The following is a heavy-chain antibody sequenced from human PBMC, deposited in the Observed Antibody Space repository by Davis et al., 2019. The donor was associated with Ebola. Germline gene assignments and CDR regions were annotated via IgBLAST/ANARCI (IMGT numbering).Heavy chain of an antibody. CDR1: ANTISTYT. CDR3: ARGPSEATAHYFDY. J-gene: IGHJ4*02. CDR2: IIPLFVTT. V-gene: IGHV1-69*06. D-gene: IGHD2-21*02. Sequence: SAKVFCKAPANTISTYTIDWVRKAPGQGLDWIRGIIPLFVTTNYAQQFRGRVMITADKSTRTAYMELNSLTSEDTAVYYCARGPSEATAHYFDYWGQGTLVTVSS.